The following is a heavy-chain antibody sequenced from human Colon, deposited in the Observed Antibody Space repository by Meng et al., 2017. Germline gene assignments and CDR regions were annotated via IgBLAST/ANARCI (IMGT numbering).Heavy chain of an antibody. CDR2: IYDYGRT. V-gene: IGHV4-4*02. D-gene: IGHD1-14*01. CDR1: GGPLTSCNF. J-gene: IGHJ4*01. Sequence: QWQLEESVPGLGDPSGTLSPTGTVVGGPLTSCNFWGWVRQTPGKGLEWIGEIYDYGRTNYNPSLMSRVTISIDKSKSQFSLDLSSVIAADTAVYYCCGGIAGTGRPLYFDYWGPGTLVHGAS. CDR3: CGGIAGTGRPLYFDY.